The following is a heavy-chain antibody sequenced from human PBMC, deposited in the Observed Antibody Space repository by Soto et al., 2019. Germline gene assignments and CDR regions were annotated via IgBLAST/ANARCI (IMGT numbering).Heavy chain of an antibody. CDR2: IYWDDDK. V-gene: IGHV2-5*02. Sequence: QITLKESGPPLVKPTQTLTLTCTFSGFSLSTSGVGVGWIRQPPGKALEWLALIYWDDDKRYSPSLKSRLTITKDTSENQVVLTMTNMDPVDTATYYCAHSILRPWGWAFDIWGQGTMVTVSS. CDR1: GFSLSTSGVG. J-gene: IGHJ3*02. D-gene: IGHD3-16*01. CDR3: AHSILRPWGWAFDI.